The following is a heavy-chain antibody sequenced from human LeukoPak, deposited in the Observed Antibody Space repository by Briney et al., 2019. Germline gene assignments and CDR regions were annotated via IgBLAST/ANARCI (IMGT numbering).Heavy chain of an antibody. V-gene: IGHV3-23*01. Sequence: GGPLRLSCAASGFTFSSYAMSWVRQAPGKGLEWVSAISGSGGSTYYADSVKGRFTISRDNSKNTLYLRMNSLRAEDTAIYYCAKVYVAGTMGYFQRWGQGTLVTVSS. J-gene: IGHJ1*01. CDR3: AKVYVAGTMGYFQR. CDR2: ISGSGGST. D-gene: IGHD6-19*01. CDR1: GFTFSSYA.